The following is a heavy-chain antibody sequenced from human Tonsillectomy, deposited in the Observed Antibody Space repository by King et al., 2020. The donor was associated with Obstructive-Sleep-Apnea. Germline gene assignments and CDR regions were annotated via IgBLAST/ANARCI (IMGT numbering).Heavy chain of an antibody. CDR2: IYYSGST. CDR3: GSAGRGGDYVGWFDP. Sequence: VQLQESGPGLVKPSETLSLTCTVSGGSISSYYWSWIRQPPGKGLEWIGYIYYSGSTNYNPSLKSRVTITVDTAKNQFSLKLGSVTAADTAVYYCGSAGRGGDYVGWFDPWGQGTLVTVSS. D-gene: IGHD4-17*01. V-gene: IGHV4-59*01. J-gene: IGHJ5*02. CDR1: GGSISSYY.